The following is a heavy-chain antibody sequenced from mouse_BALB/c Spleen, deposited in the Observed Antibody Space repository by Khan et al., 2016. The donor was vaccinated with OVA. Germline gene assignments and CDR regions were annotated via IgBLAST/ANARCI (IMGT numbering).Heavy chain of an antibody. D-gene: IGHD1-1*01. Sequence: EVELVESGGGLVQPGGSRKLSCAASGFTFNSYGIHWIRQAPEKGLEWVAYISGDSNTIHYADTVKGRFTISRDNPKKTLFLQMTSLMSEDTAMYYCATSYFYGYYFDYWGPGTTLTVS. J-gene: IGHJ2*01. CDR3: ATSYFYGYYFDY. CDR1: GFTFNSYG. CDR2: ISGDSNTI. V-gene: IGHV5-17*02.